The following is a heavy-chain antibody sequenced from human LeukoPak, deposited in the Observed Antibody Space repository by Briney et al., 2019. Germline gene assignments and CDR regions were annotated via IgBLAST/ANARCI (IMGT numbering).Heavy chain of an antibody. CDR1: GFTFSSYW. D-gene: IGHD2/OR15-2a*01. J-gene: IGHJ3*02. V-gene: IGHV3-74*01. CDR2: INTDGSST. Sequence: GGSLRLSCAASGFTFSSYWMHWVRQAPGKGLVWVSRINTDGSSTSYADSVKGRFTISRDNSKNTLYLQMNSLRAEDTAVYYCAKEASFLGDAFDIWGQGTMVTVSS. CDR3: AKEASFLGDAFDI.